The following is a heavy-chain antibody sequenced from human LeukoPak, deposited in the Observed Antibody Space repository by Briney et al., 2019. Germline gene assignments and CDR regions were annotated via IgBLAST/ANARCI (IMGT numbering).Heavy chain of an antibody. Sequence: GGSLRLSCAASGFTFSSYAMSWVRQAPGKGPEWVSTISGSGGNTYYADSVKGRFTISRDNSKNTLWLQTNSLRAEDTALYYCAKGSLGSWYFFDYWGQGTLVTVSS. CDR1: GFTFSSYA. V-gene: IGHV3-23*01. J-gene: IGHJ4*02. CDR3: AKGSLGSWYFFDY. CDR2: ISGSGGNT. D-gene: IGHD6-13*01.